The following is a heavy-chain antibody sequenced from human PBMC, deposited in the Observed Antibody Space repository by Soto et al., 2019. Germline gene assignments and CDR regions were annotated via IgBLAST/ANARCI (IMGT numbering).Heavy chain of an antibody. J-gene: IGHJ4*02. D-gene: IGHD6-6*01. V-gene: IGHV2-5*02. CDR3: AHSRPPRLLDF. CDR1: GFSLTTSGVG. CDR2: IYWDDDK. Sequence: QITLKESGPTLVKPTQTLTLTCTFSGFSLTTSGVGVGWIRQPPGKALEWLALIYWDDDKRYSPSLNSRLTITRDTSKNQVVLTMTNMDPVDTATYYCAHSRPPRLLDFWGQGTLVIVSS.